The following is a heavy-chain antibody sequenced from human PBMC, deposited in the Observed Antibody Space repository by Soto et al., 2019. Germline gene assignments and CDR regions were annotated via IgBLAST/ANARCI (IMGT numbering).Heavy chain of an antibody. CDR3: ARKMGTGVGPGPDY. Sequence: QVQLVESGGGVVQPGRSLSLSCAATGFTFGTYDMHWVRQAPGRGLEWVAVISYDGTVKYYADSVRGRLTISRDNPGNTLYLQMSSLRAEDTAVYYCARKMGTGVGPGPDYWGQGTLVTVSS. V-gene: IGHV3-30*03. CDR2: ISYDGTVK. J-gene: IGHJ4*02. D-gene: IGHD2-8*02. CDR1: GFTFGTYD.